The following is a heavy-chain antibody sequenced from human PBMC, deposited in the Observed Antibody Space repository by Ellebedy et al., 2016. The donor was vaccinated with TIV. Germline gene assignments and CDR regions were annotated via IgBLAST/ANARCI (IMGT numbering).Heavy chain of an antibody. D-gene: IGHD2-15*01. CDR1: GYTFTNYH. V-gene: IGHV1-46*01. Sequence: ASVKVSCXASGYTFTNYHMHWVREAPGQGLEWLGIINPSGGSTRYAQKFQGRVTMTRDTSTNTVYMDLSSLRAEDPAVYYCARDRGKGAVVVVAPMFPTAKYFYGMDVWGQGTTVTVSS. J-gene: IGHJ6*01. CDR3: ARDRGKGAVVVVAPMFPTAKYFYGMDV. CDR2: INPSGGST.